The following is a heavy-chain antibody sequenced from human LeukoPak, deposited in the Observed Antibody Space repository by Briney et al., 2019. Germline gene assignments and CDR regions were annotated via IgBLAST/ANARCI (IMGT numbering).Heavy chain of an antibody. D-gene: IGHD3-3*01. CDR2: IIPIFGTA. V-gene: IGHV1-69*13. Sequence: SVKVSCKASGGTFSSYAISWVRQAPGQGLEWMGGIIPIFGTANYAQKFQGRVTITADESTSTAYMELSSLRSEDTAVYYCARDYYDFWIFANNYYYGMDVWGQGTTVTVSS. CDR1: GGTFSSYA. CDR3: ARDYYDFWIFANNYYYGMDV. J-gene: IGHJ6*02.